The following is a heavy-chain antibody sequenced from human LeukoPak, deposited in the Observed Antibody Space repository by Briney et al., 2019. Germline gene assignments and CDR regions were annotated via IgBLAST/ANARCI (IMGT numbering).Heavy chain of an antibody. D-gene: IGHD2-2*01. J-gene: IGHJ4*02. CDR1: GGSISSSSYY. CDR2: IYYSGST. V-gene: IGHV4-39*07. Sequence: PSETLSLTCTVSGGSISSSSYYWGWIRQPPGKGLEWIGSIYYSGSTNCNPSLKSRVTISVDTSKNQFSLKLSSVTAADTAVYYCARASTPAEVDYWGQGTLVTVSS. CDR3: ARASTPAEVDY.